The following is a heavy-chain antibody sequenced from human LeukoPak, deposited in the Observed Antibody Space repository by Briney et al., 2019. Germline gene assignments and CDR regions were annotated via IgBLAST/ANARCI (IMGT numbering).Heavy chain of an antibody. CDR2: ISAYNGNT. D-gene: IGHD6-13*01. V-gene: IGHV1-18*01. CDR1: GYTFTIYG. CDR3: ARTRSSSWAPNYYYYMDV. Sequence: VASVTVSFTASGYTFTIYGISWVRQAPGQGHEGMGWISAYNGNTNYAQKLQGRVTMTTDTSTSTAYMELRSLRSDDTAVYYCARTRSSSWAPNYYYYMDVWGKGTTVTVSS. J-gene: IGHJ6*03.